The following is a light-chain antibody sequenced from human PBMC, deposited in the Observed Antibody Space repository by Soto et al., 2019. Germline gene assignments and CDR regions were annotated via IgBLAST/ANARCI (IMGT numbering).Light chain of an antibody. V-gene: IGLV2-14*01. CDR2: EVS. Sequence: QSALTQPASVSGSPGQSITISCTGTSSDVGGYNYVSWYQHHPGKAPKLMIFEVSTRPSGVSNRFSGSKSGNTAFLTISGLQAEDEADYYCSSYISSSTLVIFGGGTKLTVL. J-gene: IGLJ2*01. CDR3: SSYISSSTLVI. CDR1: SSDVGGYNY.